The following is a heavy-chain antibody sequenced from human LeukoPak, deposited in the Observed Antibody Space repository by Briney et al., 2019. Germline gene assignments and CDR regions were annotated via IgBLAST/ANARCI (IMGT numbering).Heavy chain of an antibody. CDR2: ISSDSSYI. V-gene: IGHV3-21*01. J-gene: IGHJ6*02. CDR1: GFTFSSYF. D-gene: IGHD3-10*02. CDR3: ARDVRSLMDV. Sequence: TGGPLRLPCEASGFTFSSYFMNWVGQAPGKGLEWVSSISSDSSYIYYADSVKGRFTISRDNAKNSLYLQMNSLRAEDTAVYYCARDVRSLMDVWGQGTTVTVS.